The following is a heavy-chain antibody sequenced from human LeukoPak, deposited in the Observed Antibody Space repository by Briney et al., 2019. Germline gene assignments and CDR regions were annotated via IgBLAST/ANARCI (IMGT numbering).Heavy chain of an antibody. CDR1: AASISSFY. V-gene: IGHV4-59*12. CDR2: IYYSGST. Sequence: PSETLSLTCTVSAASISSFYWSWIRQPPGKGLEWIGSIYYSGSTYYNPSLKSRVTISVDTSKNQFSLKLSSVTAADTAVYYCARGRSYGDYVIDYWGQGTLVTVSS. CDR3: ARGRSYGDYVIDY. J-gene: IGHJ4*02. D-gene: IGHD4-17*01.